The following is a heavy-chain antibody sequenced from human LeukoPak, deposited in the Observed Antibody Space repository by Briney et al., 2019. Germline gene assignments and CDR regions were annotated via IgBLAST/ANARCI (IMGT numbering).Heavy chain of an antibody. CDR2: ISAYNGNT. V-gene: IGHV1-18*01. J-gene: IGHJ4*02. CDR3: AREATDSSGYYSVLGYYFDY. D-gene: IGHD3-22*01. Sequence: EASVKVSCKASGYTFTSYGISWVRQAPGQGLEWMGWISAYNGNTNYAQKFQGRVTITADESTSTAYMELSSLRSEDTAVYYCAREATDSSGYYSVLGYYFDYWGQGTLVTVSS. CDR1: GYTFTSYG.